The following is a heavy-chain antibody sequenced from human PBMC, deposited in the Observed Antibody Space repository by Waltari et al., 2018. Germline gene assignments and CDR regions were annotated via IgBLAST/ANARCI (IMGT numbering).Heavy chain of an antibody. CDR1: GLSFHSYA. CDR2: ISFSDAT. J-gene: IGHJ5*02. V-gene: IGHV3-23*01. Sequence: VQLLESGGALVQAGGSLTLACGISGLSFHSYAINWVRRAPGTGLQWVAAISFSDATFHADSVKGRFTISRDTSKDTVYLQMNSLRADDTAVYYCAKPFYNWDDPLVSWGQGTPVTVSS. D-gene: IGHD1-20*01. CDR3: AKPFYNWDDPLVS.